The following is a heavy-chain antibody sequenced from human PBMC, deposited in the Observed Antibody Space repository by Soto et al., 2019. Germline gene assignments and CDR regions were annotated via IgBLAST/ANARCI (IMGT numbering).Heavy chain of an antibody. CDR3: AMVDVYVTPTPPGV. Sequence: QVQLVQSGAEVKNPGASVKVSCKASGYTFTRYGIGWARQAPGQGIEWMGWINTYTGNTNYAQNVQGRVTVTTDTLTSTAYMELGSLRSNGTASYYCAMVDVYVTPTPPGVWGQGTTVIVSS. V-gene: IGHV1-18*01. J-gene: IGHJ6*02. CDR2: INTYTGNT. CDR1: GYTFTRYG. D-gene: IGHD2-8*01.